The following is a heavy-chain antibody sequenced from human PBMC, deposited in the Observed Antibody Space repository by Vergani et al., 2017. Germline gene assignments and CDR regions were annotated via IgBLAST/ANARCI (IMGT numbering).Heavy chain of an antibody. CDR3: AREWVESGNSYYYYMDV. Sequence: QVQLQESGPGLVKPSETLSLTCTVSGGSISSYYWSWIRQPPGKGLEWIGYIYYSGSTNYNPSLKSRVTISVDTSENQFSLKLSSVTAADTAVYYCAREWVESGNSYYYYMDVWGKGTTVTVSS. CDR2: IYYSGST. D-gene: IGHD1-26*01. V-gene: IGHV4-59*01. CDR1: GGSISSYY. J-gene: IGHJ6*03.